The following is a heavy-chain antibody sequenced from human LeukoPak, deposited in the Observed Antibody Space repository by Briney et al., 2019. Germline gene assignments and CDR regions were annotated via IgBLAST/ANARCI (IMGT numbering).Heavy chain of an antibody. V-gene: IGHV3-21*01. D-gene: IGHD2-2*01. CDR2: ISSSSSYI. CDR1: GFTFSSYE. CDR3: ARDPVPAAFDY. Sequence: GGSLRPSCAASGFTFSSYEMNWVRQAPGKGLEWVSSISSSSSYIYYADSVKGRFTISRDNAKNSLYLQMNSLRAEDTAVYYCARDPVPAAFDYLGQGTLVTVSS. J-gene: IGHJ4*02.